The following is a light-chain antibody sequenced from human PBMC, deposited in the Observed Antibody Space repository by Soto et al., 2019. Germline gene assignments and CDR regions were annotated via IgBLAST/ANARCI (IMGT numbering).Light chain of an antibody. J-gene: IGLJ3*02. Sequence: QSALTQPPSASGSPGQLVTISCTGTSSDVGGYKYVSWYQQYPGKAPKLMIYEVSKRPSGVPDRFSGSKSGKTASLTVSGLQPEDEADYYCTSYAGSNIWVFGGGTKVTVL. V-gene: IGLV2-8*01. CDR3: TSYAGSNIWV. CDR1: SSDVGGYKY. CDR2: EVS.